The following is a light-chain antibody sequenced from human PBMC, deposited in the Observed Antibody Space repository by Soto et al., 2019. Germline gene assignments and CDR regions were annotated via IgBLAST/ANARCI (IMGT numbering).Light chain of an antibody. J-gene: IGLJ1*01. Sequence: QAVVTQPPSVSGAPGQRVTISCTGSSSNIGAGYDVHWYQQLPGTAPNILIYGNSNRPSGVPDRFSGSKSGTSASLAITGLQAEDAADYYCQSYDSSLSGSRVFGTGTKVTVL. CDR3: QSYDSSLSGSRV. V-gene: IGLV1-40*01. CDR1: SSNIGAGYD. CDR2: GNS.